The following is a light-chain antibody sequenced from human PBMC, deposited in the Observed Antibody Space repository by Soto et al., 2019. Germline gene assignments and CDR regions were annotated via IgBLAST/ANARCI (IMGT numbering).Light chain of an antibody. V-gene: IGKV3-20*01. Sequence: EIVLTQSPGTLSLSPGERATLSCRASQSVSNYLAWYQQKPGQAPRLLIYGVSSRATGIPDRFSGSGSGTDFTLTISRLEPEDFAVYHCQQYGSSPWTFGQGTKVDIK. CDR1: QSVSNY. CDR3: QQYGSSPWT. CDR2: GVS. J-gene: IGKJ1*01.